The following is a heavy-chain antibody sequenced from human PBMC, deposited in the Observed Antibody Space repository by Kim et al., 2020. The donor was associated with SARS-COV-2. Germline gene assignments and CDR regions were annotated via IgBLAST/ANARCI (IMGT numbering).Heavy chain of an antibody. CDR2: IYYSGST. CDR3: ARGPVGDYVGP. Sequence: SETLSLTCTVSGGSISSYYWSWIRQPPGKGLEWIGYIYYSGSTNYNPSLKSRVTISVDTSKNQFSLKLSSVTAADTAVYYCARGPVGDYVGPWGQGTLVTVSS. J-gene: IGHJ5*02. V-gene: IGHV4-59*13. CDR1: GGSISSYY. D-gene: IGHD4-17*01.